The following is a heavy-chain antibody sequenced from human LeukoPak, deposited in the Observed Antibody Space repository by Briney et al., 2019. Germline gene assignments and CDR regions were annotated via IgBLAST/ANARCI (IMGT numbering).Heavy chain of an antibody. CDR3: ATGREKGYYYDSPHKGVIDP. CDR2: FDPKNGGT. D-gene: IGHD3-22*01. CDR1: GYTLTEVS. J-gene: IGHJ5*02. V-gene: IGHV1-24*01. Sequence: GASVKVSCKVSGYTLTEVSMHWVRQAPGKGLEWMGGFDPKNGGTINAQKFQGRDILTEETATDTAYMELSSLRSEDTAVYYCATGREKGYYYDSPHKGVIDPWGQGTLVTVSS.